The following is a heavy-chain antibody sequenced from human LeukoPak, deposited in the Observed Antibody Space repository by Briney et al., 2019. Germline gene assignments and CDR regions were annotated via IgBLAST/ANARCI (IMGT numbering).Heavy chain of an antibody. CDR2: ISGRADLT. V-gene: IGHV3-23*01. D-gene: IGHD3-10*01. CDR1: GFIFSNYA. Sequence: GGSLRLSCAASGFIFSNYAMSWVRQAPGKGLEWVSAISGRADLTFYADSVKGRFTISRDNSKNTLYLQMNSLRAEDTAVYYCAKRGPGSPQSGKYYFDYWGQGTLVTVSS. CDR3: AKRGPGSPQSGKYYFDY. J-gene: IGHJ4*02.